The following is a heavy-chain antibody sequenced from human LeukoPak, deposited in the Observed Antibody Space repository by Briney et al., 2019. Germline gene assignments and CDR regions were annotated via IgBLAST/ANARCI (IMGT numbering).Heavy chain of an antibody. CDR1: GYTLTELS. Sequence: GASVKVSCKVSGYTLTELSMHWVRQAPGKGLEWMGGFDPEDGETIYAQKFQGRVTMTEDTSTDTAYMELSSLRSEDTAVHYCATVYCSSTSCPPVSWFDPWGQGTLVTVSS. CDR3: ATVYCSSTSCPPVSWFDP. CDR2: FDPEDGET. V-gene: IGHV1-24*01. D-gene: IGHD2-2*01. J-gene: IGHJ5*02.